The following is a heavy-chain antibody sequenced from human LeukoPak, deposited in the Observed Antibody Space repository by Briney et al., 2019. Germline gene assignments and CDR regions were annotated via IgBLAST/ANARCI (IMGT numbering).Heavy chain of an antibody. CDR2: ISAYNGNT. CDR3: ARDVLCGGDCYSAAGYAFDI. CDR1: GYTFTSYG. V-gene: IGHV1-18*01. J-gene: IGHJ3*02. Sequence: GASVKVSCKASGYTFTSYGISWVRQAPGQGLEWMGWISAYNGNTNYAQKLQGRVTMTTDTSTSTAYMELSSLRSEDTAVYYCARDVLCGGDCYSAAGYAFDIWGQGTMVTVSS. D-gene: IGHD2-21*02.